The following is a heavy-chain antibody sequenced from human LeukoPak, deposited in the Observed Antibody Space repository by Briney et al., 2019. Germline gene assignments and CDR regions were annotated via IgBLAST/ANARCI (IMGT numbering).Heavy chain of an antibody. Sequence: GGSLRLSCAASGFSFSATWMHWVRQSPGKGLVWVARITSDGFSTTYAESVKGRFTISRDNAKNTLYLQMNSLRVEDTAIYYCARDWYHAIDYWAQGALVTVSS. D-gene: IGHD1-14*01. CDR2: ITSDGFST. V-gene: IGHV3-74*03. J-gene: IGHJ4*02. CDR3: ARDWYHAIDY. CDR1: GFSFSATW.